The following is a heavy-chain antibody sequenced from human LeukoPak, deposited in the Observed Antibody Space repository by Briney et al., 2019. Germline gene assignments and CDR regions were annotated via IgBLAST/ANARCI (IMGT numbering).Heavy chain of an antibody. D-gene: IGHD6-13*01. CDR3: AKRYGDSTGWFFDF. J-gene: IGHJ4*02. Sequence: GGSLRLSCEGSRYSFDSYAMTWVRQAPGKGLEWVSSINGGGDITYYAESVKGRFTVSRDNSKNTLFLQMNSLRAEDTTVFYCAKRYGDSTGWFFDFWGQGSLVTVSS. CDR2: INGGGDIT. CDR1: RYSFDSYA. V-gene: IGHV3-23*01.